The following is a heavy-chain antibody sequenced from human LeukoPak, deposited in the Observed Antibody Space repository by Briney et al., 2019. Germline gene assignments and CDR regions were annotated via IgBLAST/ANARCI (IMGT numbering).Heavy chain of an antibody. CDR1: GDSISSSY. J-gene: IGHJ4*02. Sequence: SETLSLTCTVSGDSISSSYWSWTRQPAGKGLEYIGRIYISGSTNYNPSLKSRVTMSLDTSKNQFSLKLTSVTAADTAVYYCARERDEVAAIRFDYWGRGTLVTVSS. V-gene: IGHV4-4*07. CDR3: ARERDEVAAIRFDY. D-gene: IGHD5-12*01. CDR2: IYISGST.